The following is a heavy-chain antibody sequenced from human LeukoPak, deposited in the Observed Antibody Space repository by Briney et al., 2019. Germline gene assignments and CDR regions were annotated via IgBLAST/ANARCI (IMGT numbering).Heavy chain of an antibody. Sequence: GSSVKVSCKASGGTFSSYAISWVRQAPGQGLECMGGIIPIFGTANYAQKFQGRVTITTDESTSTAYMELSSLRSEDTAVYYCARRSSSSDSRYYYYMDVWGKGTTVTVSS. CDR1: GGTFSSYA. CDR2: IIPIFGTA. J-gene: IGHJ6*03. V-gene: IGHV1-69*05. D-gene: IGHD6-6*01. CDR3: ARRSSSSDSRYYYYMDV.